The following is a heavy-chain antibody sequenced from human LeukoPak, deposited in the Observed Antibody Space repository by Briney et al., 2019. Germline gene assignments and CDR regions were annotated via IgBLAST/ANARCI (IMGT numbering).Heavy chain of an antibody. CDR1: GFTFSSYA. D-gene: IGHD3-10*01. CDR2: ISYDGSNK. CDR3: ASPGGY. Sequence: PPGGSLRLSCAASGFTFSSYAMHWVRQAPGKGLEWVAVISYDGSNKYYADSVKGRFTISRDNSKNTLYLQMNSLRAEDTAVYYCASPGGYWGQGTLVTVSS. J-gene: IGHJ4*02. V-gene: IGHV3-30*04.